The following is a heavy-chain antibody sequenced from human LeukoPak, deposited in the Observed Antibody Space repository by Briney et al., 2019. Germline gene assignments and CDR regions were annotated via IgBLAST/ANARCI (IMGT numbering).Heavy chain of an antibody. CDR3: ARGGARNYYDSSGCEFSY. CDR2: INHSGST. D-gene: IGHD3-22*01. V-gene: IGHV4-34*01. J-gene: IGHJ4*02. Sequence: SETLSLTCAVYGGSFRGYYWSWIRQPPGKGLEWIGEINHSGSTNYNPSLKSRVTISVDTSKNQFSLKLSSVTAADTAVYYCARGGARNYYDSSGCEFSYWGQGTLVTVSS. CDR1: GGSFRGYY.